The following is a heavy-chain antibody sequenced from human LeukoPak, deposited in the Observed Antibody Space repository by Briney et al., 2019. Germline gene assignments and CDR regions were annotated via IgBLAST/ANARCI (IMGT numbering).Heavy chain of an antibody. CDR2: IYYTGST. Sequence: SETLSLTCTVSGGSISSYYWSWIRQPPGKGLEWIGYIYYTGSTNYSPSLKGRVTISVDTSKNQFSLKLNSVTAADTAVYYCAREMVTGSYYFDYWGQGTLVTVSS. J-gene: IGHJ4*02. CDR3: AREMVTGSYYFDY. CDR1: GGSISSYY. D-gene: IGHD2-21*02. V-gene: IGHV4-59*01.